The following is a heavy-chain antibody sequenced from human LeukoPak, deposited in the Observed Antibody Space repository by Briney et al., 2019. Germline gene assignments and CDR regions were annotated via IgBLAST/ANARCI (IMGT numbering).Heavy chain of an antibody. D-gene: IGHD5/OR15-5a*01. CDR1: GFTFTNYW. J-gene: IGHJ4*02. CDR3: AGYGVCPY. CDR2: FGISGTI. V-gene: IGHV3-48*01. Sequence: PGGSLRLSCATSGFTFTNYWMTWVRQAPGEGPQWIAYFGISGTIYYADSARGRFTISRDSAKNSLYLQMNGLRVDDTAIYYCAGYGVCPYWGQGTPVTVSS.